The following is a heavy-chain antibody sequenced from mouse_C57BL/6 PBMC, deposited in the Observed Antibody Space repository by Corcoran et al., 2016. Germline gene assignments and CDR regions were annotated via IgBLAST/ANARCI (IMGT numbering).Heavy chain of an antibody. V-gene: IGHV1-26*01. Sequence: EVQLQQSGPELVKPGASVKISCKASGYTFTDYYMNWVKQSHGKSLEWIGDINPNNGGTSYNQKFKGKATLTVDKSSSTAYMELRSLTSEDSAVYYCAREGYYGSHYFDYWGQGTTLTVSS. J-gene: IGHJ2*01. CDR3: AREGYYGSHYFDY. CDR2: INPNNGGT. CDR1: GYTFTDYY. D-gene: IGHD1-1*01.